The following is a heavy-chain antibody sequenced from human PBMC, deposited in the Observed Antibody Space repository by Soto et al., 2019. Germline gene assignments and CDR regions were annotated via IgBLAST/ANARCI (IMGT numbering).Heavy chain of an antibody. CDR3: ARGRYYFDY. CDR1: GGSISAYY. CDR2: MYHSGTT. J-gene: IGHJ4*02. V-gene: IGHV4-59*01. Sequence: QVQLQESGPGLVKPSETLSLTCTVSGGSISAYYWSWIRQPPGKGLEWIGYMYHSGTTSYNPSLKSLVTISIDTSKNQFSLRLSSVTAADTAVYYCARGRYYFDYWGQGALVTASS.